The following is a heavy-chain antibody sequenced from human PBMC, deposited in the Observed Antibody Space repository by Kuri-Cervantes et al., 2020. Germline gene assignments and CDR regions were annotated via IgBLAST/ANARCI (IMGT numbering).Heavy chain of an antibody. CDR1: GGSISSGDYY. Sequence: LRLSGTVSGGSISSGDYYWSWIRQPPGKGLEWIGYIYYSGSTYYNPSLKSRVTISVDTSKNQFSLKLSSVTAADTAGYYCARDGSSGYHDYSYYGMDVWGQGTTVTVSS. J-gene: IGHJ6*02. V-gene: IGHV4-30-4*01. CDR3: ARDGSSGYHDYSYYGMDV. CDR2: IYYSGST. D-gene: IGHD3-22*01.